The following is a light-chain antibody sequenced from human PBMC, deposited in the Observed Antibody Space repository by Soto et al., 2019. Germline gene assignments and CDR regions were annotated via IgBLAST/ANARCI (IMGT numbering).Light chain of an antibody. CDR1: SSDIGDYNY. CDR3: SSHTSTSTWV. Sequence: SALTQPASVSGSPGQSITISCTGTSSDIGDYNYVSWYQQHPGKAPKLIIFEVGDRPSGVSNRFSGSKSGYTASLTISGLQAEDEADYYCSSHTSTSTWVFGAGTK. V-gene: IGLV2-14*01. J-gene: IGLJ3*02. CDR2: EVG.